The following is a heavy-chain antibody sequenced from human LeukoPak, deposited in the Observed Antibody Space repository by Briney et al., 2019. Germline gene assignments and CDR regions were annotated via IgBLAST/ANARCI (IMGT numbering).Heavy chain of an antibody. V-gene: IGHV4-4*07. D-gene: IGHD3-10*01. J-gene: IGHJ4*02. CDR3: ARDSETGSYYIFDY. CDR2: IYTSGST. Sequence: NPSETLSLTCTVSGGSISSYYWSWIRQPAGKGLEWIGRIYTSGSTNYNPSLKSRVTMSVDTSKNQFSLKLSSVTAADTAVYYCARDSETGSYYIFDYWGQGALVTVSS. CDR1: GGSISSYY.